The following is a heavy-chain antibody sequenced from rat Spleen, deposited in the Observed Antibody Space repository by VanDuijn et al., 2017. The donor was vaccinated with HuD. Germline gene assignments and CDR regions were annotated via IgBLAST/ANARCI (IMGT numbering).Heavy chain of an antibody. CDR2: ISYEGSST. V-gene: IGHV5-22*01. CDR3: ARWYTYYGYNYFDY. Sequence: EVQLVESGGGLVQPGRSLKLSCAASGFTFSDYYMAWVRQAPKKGLEWVASISYEGSSTYYGDSVKGRFTISRDNAKSTLYLQMNSLRSEDTATYYCARWYTYYGYNYFDYWGQGVMVTVSS. J-gene: IGHJ2*01. D-gene: IGHD1-9*01. CDR1: GFTFSDYY.